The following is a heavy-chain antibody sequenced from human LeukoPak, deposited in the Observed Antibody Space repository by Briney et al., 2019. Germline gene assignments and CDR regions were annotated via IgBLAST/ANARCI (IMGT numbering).Heavy chain of an antibody. CDR1: GFTFSSYA. D-gene: IGHD1-7*01. CDR3: AKGAGTTPGAFDI. Sequence: GGSLRLSCAASGFTFSSYAMHWVRQAPGKGLEWVAVISYDGSNKYYADSVKGRFTISRDNAKNSLYLQMNSLRAEDMALYYCAKGAGTTPGAFDIWGQGTMVTVSS. CDR2: ISYDGSNK. V-gene: IGHV3-30-3*01. J-gene: IGHJ3*02.